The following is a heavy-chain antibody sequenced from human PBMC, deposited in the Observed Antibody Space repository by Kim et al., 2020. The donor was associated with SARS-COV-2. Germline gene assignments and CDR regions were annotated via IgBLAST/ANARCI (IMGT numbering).Heavy chain of an antibody. CDR2: T. CDR3: ARRSYYYYMDV. Sequence: TNYNPPLKSRVTISVDTSKNQFSLKLSSVTAADTAVYYCARRSYYYYMDVWGKGTTVTVSS. J-gene: IGHJ6*03. V-gene: IGHV4-59*08.